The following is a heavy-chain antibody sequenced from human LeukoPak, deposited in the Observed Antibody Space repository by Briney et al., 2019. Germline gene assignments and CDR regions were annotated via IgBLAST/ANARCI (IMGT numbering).Heavy chain of an antibody. CDR3: AKDGPYFDSTGYFMNY. Sequence: PGGSLRLSCAASGFTFSSYSMNWVRQAPGRGLEWVSYISSSSSTIYYADSVKGRFTISRDNAKNSLYLQMNSLRDEDTAVYYCAKDGPYFDSTGYFMNYWGQGTLVTVSS. J-gene: IGHJ4*02. V-gene: IGHV3-48*02. CDR2: ISSSSSTI. CDR1: GFTFSSYS. D-gene: IGHD3-22*01.